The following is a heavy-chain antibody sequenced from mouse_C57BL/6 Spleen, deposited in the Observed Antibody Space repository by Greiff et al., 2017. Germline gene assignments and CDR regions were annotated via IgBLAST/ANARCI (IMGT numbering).Heavy chain of an antibody. Sequence: VQLQQSGAELVKPGASVKISCKASGYAFSSYWMNWVKQRPGKGLEWIGQIYPGDGDTNYNGKFKGKATLTADKSSSTAYMQLSSLTSEDSAVYFCARNLNYGSSPAWFAYWGQGTLVTVSA. V-gene: IGHV1-80*01. CDR2: IYPGDGDT. J-gene: IGHJ3*01. CDR1: GYAFSSYW. CDR3: ARNLNYGSSPAWFAY. D-gene: IGHD1-1*01.